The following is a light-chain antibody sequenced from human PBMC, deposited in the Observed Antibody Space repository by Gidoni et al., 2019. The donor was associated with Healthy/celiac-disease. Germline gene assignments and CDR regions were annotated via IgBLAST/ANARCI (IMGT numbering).Light chain of an antibody. CDR1: QSVSSY. CDR2: DAS. J-gene: IGKJ2*04. V-gene: IGKV3-11*01. CDR3: QQRSNWPPMCS. Sequence: EIVLTQSPATLSLSPGERATLSCRASQSVSSYLAWYQQKPGQAPRLLIYDASSGSGTDFTLTISSLEPEDFAVYYCQQRSNWPPMCSFXQXTKLEIK.